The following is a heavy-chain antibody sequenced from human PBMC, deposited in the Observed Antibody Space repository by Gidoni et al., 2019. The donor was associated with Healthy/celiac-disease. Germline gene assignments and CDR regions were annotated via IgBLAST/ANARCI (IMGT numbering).Heavy chain of an antibody. CDR2: IWYDGSNK. CDR1: GSTFSSYG. J-gene: IGHJ4*02. CDR3: ASILDY. V-gene: IGHV3-33*01. Sequence: QVQLVESGGCVVQPGRSLRLSCAACGSTFSSYGMHWVRQAPGKGLGCVVVIWYDGSNKYYGDSVKGRFTISRDNSKNTLYLQMNSLRAEDTAVYYCASILDYWGQGTLVTVSS.